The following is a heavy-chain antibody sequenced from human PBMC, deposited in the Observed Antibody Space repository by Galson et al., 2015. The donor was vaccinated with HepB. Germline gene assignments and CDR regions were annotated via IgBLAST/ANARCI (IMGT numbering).Heavy chain of an antibody. D-gene: IGHD3-3*01. V-gene: IGHV4-59*01. CDR3: ARVEVLEYFQH. Sequence: ETLSLTCTVSGGSISSYYWSWIRQPPGKGLEWIGYIYYSGSTNYNPSLKSRVTISVDTSKNQFSLKLSSVTAADTAVYYCARVEVLEYFQHWGQGTLVTVSS. J-gene: IGHJ1*01. CDR2: IYYSGST. CDR1: GGSISSYY.